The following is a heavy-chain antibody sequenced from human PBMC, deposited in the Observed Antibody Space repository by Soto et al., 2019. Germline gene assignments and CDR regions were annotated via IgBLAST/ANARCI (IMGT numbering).Heavy chain of an antibody. V-gene: IGHV1-69*02. Sequence: QVQLVQSGPEVKKPGSSVKVSCTASGGTLTSYTINWVRQAPGQGLEWMGRIIPLVEMANYAQKFQGRITITANTSTSAPYMELSSLRSEDTAVYYCARGDTCFYIWGRGTRITGSS. J-gene: IGHJ2*01. CDR1: GGTLTSYT. D-gene: IGHD3-10*01. CDR2: IIPLVEMA. CDR3: ARGDTCFYI.